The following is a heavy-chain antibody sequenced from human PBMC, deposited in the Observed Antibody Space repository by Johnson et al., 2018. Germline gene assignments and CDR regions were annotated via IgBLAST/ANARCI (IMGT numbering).Heavy chain of an antibody. J-gene: IGHJ4*02. Sequence: QVQLVESGAEVMQPGSSVKVSCKASGGTFSNYAISWVRQAPGQGLEWMGQIIPIFDAANYAQKFQGRVTITADDSTTTAYMELSGLRSDDTAGDYCARGGFSYGTRADFDSWGQGTLVTVSS. CDR3: ARGGFSYGTRADFDS. CDR2: IIPIFDAA. D-gene: IGHD4/OR15-4a*01. V-gene: IGHV1-69*01. CDR1: GGTFSNYA.